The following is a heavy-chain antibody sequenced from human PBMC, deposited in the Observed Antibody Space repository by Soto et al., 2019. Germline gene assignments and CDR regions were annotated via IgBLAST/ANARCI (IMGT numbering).Heavy chain of an antibody. CDR1: GASISSRSSY. Sequence: QVQLQESGPGMVKPSETLSLTCIVSGASISSRSSYWGWIRQPPGKGLEWVGTFYSGSTYNNPSLKSRVTISVDTSKNPFSLKLSSVAAADTAIYYCATTRGIAVGGSFDHWGQGTLVTVSS. CDR3: ATTRGIAVGGSFDH. CDR2: FYSGST. V-gene: IGHV4-39*01. D-gene: IGHD6-13*01. J-gene: IGHJ5*02.